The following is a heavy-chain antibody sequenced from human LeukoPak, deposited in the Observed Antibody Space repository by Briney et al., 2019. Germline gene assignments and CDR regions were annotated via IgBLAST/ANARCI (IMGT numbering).Heavy chain of an antibody. CDR1: GYTFTSYY. J-gene: IGHJ4*02. CDR3: ARGGCYDFWSGYCFGY. V-gene: IGHV1-46*03. CDR2: INPSGGST. D-gene: IGHD3-3*01. Sequence: ASVKVSCKASGYTFTSYYMHWVRQAPGQGLEWMGIINPSGGSTSYAQKFQGRVTMTRDTSTSTVYMELSSLRSEDTAVYYCARGGCYDFWSGYCFGYWGQGTLVTVSS.